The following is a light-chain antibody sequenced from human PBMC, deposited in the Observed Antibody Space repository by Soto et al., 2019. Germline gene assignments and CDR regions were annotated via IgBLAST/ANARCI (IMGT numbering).Light chain of an antibody. Sequence: QSALTQPASVSGSPGQSITISCTGTSSDIGGYNYVSWYQQHPGKAPKLMIYEVSNRPSGVSNRFSGSKSGNTASLTISGLQAEDAADYYCRSYTSSTPYVVFGGGTKLTVL. CDR3: RSYTSSTPYVV. CDR2: EVS. J-gene: IGLJ2*01. CDR1: SSDIGGYNY. V-gene: IGLV2-14*01.